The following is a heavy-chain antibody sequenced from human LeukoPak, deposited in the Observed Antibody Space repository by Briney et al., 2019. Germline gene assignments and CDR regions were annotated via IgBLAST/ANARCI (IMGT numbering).Heavy chain of an antibody. CDR1: GYTFTSYY. Sequence: ASVKVSCKSSGYTFTSYYMHWVRQAPGQGVEWMGLINPSGGSTSYAQKFQGRVTMTRDTSTSTVYMELSSLRSEDTAVYYCARAGAIAAAGTSFDYWGQGTLVTVSS. D-gene: IGHD6-13*01. J-gene: IGHJ4*02. CDR3: ARAGAIAAAGTSFDY. CDR2: INPSGGST. V-gene: IGHV1-46*01.